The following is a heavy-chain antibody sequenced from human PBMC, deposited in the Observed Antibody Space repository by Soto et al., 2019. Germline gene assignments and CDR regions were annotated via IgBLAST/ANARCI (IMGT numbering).Heavy chain of an antibody. CDR1: GCSISSGGYY. CDR3: AGTYYYDSSGYSFDY. D-gene: IGHD3-22*01. CDR2: IYYSGST. V-gene: IGHV4-31*03. Sequence: SGTLSLTCTVSGCSISSGGYYWSWIRQHPGKGLEWIGYIYYSGSTYYNPSLKSRVTISVDTSKNQFSLKLSSVTAADTAVYYCAGTYYYDSSGYSFDYWGQGTLVTVSS. J-gene: IGHJ4*02.